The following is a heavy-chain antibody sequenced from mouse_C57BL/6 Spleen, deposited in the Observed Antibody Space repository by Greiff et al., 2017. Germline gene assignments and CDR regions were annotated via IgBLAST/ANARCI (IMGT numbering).Heavy chain of an antibody. Sequence: VQLQQSGPELVKPGASVKISCKASGYSFTGYYMNWVKQSPEKSLEWIGEINPSTGGTTYNQKFKAKATLTVDKSSSTAYMQLKGLTSEDSAVYYCARDGYFDYWGQGTTLTVSS. CDR1: GYSFTGYY. CDR3: ARDGYFDY. V-gene: IGHV1-42*01. CDR2: INPSTGGT. J-gene: IGHJ2*01. D-gene: IGHD2-3*01.